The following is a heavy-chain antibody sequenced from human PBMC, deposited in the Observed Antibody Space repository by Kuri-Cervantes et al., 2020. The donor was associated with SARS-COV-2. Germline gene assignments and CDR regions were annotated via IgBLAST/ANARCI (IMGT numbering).Heavy chain of an antibody. CDR2: INQDGSEN. CDR1: AFTFSTYW. V-gene: IGHV3-7*04. J-gene: IGHJ6*02. D-gene: IGHD2-2*01. CDR3: AREIVVVPTTGRGSDHYYVMDV. Sequence: GESLKISCAASAFTFSTYWMTWVRKAPGKGLECVANINQDGSENYYVDSVKGRFTISRDNAKNSLYLQMNSLRAEDTAVYYCAREIVVVPTTGRGSDHYYVMDVWGRGTTVTVSS.